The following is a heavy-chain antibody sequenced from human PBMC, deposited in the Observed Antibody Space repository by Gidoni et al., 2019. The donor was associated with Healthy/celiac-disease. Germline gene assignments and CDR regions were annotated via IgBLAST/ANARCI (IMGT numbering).Heavy chain of an antibody. D-gene: IGHD3-10*01. CDR1: GFTVSRNY. CDR3: ARDFYYYGSGSLYGMDV. CDR2: IYSGGST. J-gene: IGHJ6*02. Sequence: EVQLVESGGGWVQPGGSLRLSWAASGFTVSRNYMSWVRQAPGKGLEWVSVIYSGGSTYYADSVKGRFTISRDNSKNTLYLQMNSLRAEDTAVYYCARDFYYYGSGSLYGMDVWGQGTTVTVSS. V-gene: IGHV3-66*01.